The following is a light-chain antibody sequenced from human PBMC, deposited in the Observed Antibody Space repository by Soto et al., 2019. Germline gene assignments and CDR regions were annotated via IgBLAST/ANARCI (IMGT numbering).Light chain of an antibody. J-gene: IGLJ2*01. CDR2: YDS. V-gene: IGLV3-21*01. CDR3: QVWETSSGHQAI. CDR1: SIGSKS. Sequence: SYELTQPPSVSVAPGKTATITCGGNSIGSKSVHWYQQMPGQAPVLVIYYDSDRPSGIPERFSGSNSGNTATLTISRVEPGDEADYYCQVWETSSGHQAIFGAGTKLTVL.